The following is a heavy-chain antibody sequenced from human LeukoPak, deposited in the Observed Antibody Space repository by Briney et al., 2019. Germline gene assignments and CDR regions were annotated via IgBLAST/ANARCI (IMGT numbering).Heavy chain of an antibody. V-gene: IGHV3-30*01. J-gene: IGHJ4*02. CDR1: GFTFTNAG. Sequence: GGSLRLSCAASGFTFTNAGIYWVRLAAGKGLEWVSFISHDGTNKYYSDSVDGRFTVSRLNSQNTVHLQMTDLRPDDTATYYCASEDVDTGDFWGQGTLVTVSS. D-gene: IGHD5-18*01. CDR2: ISHDGTNK. CDR3: ASEDVDTGDF.